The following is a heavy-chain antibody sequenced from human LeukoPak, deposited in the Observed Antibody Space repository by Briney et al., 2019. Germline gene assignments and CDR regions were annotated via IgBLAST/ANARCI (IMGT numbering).Heavy chain of an antibody. D-gene: IGHD3-16*01. CDR1: GFTVITND. V-gene: IGHV3-53*01. Sequence: GFSLRLSCAASGFTVITNDMTWVRQAPGKGLEGVSVLYRDGNTKYADSVHGRFTIYIDNSKNTLYLDMNSLSPDDTAVSHFARGGDPLAANTMAYWGQGTLVTVSS. J-gene: IGHJ4*02. CDR3: ARGGDPLAANTMAY. CDR2: LYRDGNT.